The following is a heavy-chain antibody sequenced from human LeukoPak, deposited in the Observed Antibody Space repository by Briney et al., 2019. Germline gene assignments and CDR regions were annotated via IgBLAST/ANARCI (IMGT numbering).Heavy chain of an antibody. V-gene: IGHV1-3*04. Sequence: RASVKVSCKASGYTFTTYTMHWVRQAPGQRLEWMGWINTGNGNTKYSQKFQGRVTITRDTSASTAYMELSSLRSEDTAVYYCARAKSITGTTLFLDPWGQGTLVTVSS. CDR1: GYTFTTYT. D-gene: IGHD1-7*01. J-gene: IGHJ5*02. CDR3: ARAKSITGTTLFLDP. CDR2: INTGNGNT.